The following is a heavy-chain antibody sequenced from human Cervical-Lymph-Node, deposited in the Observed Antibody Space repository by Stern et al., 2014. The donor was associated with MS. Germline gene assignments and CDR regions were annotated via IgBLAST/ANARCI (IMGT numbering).Heavy chain of an antibody. CDR2: IDSSGRT. V-gene: IGHV4-61*01. D-gene: IGHD3-22*01. J-gene: IGHJ4*02. Sequence: VQLVESGPGLVQPSETLSLTCIVSGGSVSSGSYDWSWIRQSSGKALEWIGNIDSSGRTKDNPYLHGLVTISVEPSKNQCSLKMSSVTAADTAVYYCARVPNYYDTPSFDYWGQGTLVTVSS. CDR3: ARVPNYYDTPSFDY. CDR1: GGSVSSGSYD.